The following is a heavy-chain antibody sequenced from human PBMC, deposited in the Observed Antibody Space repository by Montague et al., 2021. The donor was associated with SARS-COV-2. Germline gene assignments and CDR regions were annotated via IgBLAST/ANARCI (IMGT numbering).Heavy chain of an antibody. J-gene: IGHJ4*02. CDR2: VYFSGAA. CDR3: ARGGNSGGRLNCCDS. D-gene: IGHD2-15*01. V-gene: IGHV4-31*03. Sequence: TLSLTCTVSGDSIITGYYYWSWIRQHPGKGLEWIGNVYFSGAAYSTPSLQSRVTISPDTSKNPFSVMLISVTAADTAMYFCARGGNSGGRLNCCDSWGQGTLVTGSS. CDR1: GDSIITGYYY.